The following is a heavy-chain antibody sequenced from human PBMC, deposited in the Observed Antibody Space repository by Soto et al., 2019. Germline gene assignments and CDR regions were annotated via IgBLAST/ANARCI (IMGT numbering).Heavy chain of an antibody. Sequence: GGSLSLSCAASGFSFSNYAMSWVRQAPGKGLEWLSGISKSGDTTYYADSVKGRFTFSRANSKNTLYLQMNSLRTDDTAVYYCAKVAQGTSPYWFDPWGQGTLVTVSS. CDR1: GFSFSNYA. CDR2: ISKSGDTT. V-gene: IGHV3-23*01. J-gene: IGHJ5*02. CDR3: AKVAQGTSPYWFDP.